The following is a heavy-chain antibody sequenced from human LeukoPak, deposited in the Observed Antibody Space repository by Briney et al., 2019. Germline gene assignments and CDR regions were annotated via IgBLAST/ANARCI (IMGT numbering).Heavy chain of an antibody. CDR2: ISKSGDHT. CDR1: GFNVSNNY. J-gene: IGHJ6*02. CDR3: ATSWGPDTSAFRWGRDGMDV. D-gene: IGHD3-16*01. V-gene: IGHV3-53*01. Sequence: PGGSLRLSCAASGFNVSNNYMSWVRQAPGKGLEWVSAISKSGDHTYYAASAKGRFTIYRDNSKNTQYLQMNSLRAEDTAVYYCATSWGPDTSAFRWGRDGMDVWGQGTTVIVS.